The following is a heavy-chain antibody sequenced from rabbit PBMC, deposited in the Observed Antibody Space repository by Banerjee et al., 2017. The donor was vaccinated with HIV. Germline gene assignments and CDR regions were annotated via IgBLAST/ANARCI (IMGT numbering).Heavy chain of an antibody. CDR2: INTSSGNT. CDR3: VRSGDANYGYASFNL. D-gene: IGHD6-1*01. V-gene: IGHV1S45*01. J-gene: IGHJ4*01. CDR1: GFSFSDKYV. Sequence: QEQLEESGGGLVKPGRSLTLTCTASGFSFSDKYVMCWVRQAPGKGLEWIGCINTSSGNTVYASWAKGRFTISKTSSTTVTLQMTSLTAADTATYFCVRSGDANYGYASFNLWGPGTLV.